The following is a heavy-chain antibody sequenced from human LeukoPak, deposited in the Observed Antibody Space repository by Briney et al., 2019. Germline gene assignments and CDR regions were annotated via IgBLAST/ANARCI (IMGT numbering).Heavy chain of an antibody. J-gene: IGHJ4*02. CDR2: INPGDSDT. Sequence: GESLKISCKGSGYSFTTYWIAWVRQMPGKGLEWMGIINPGDSDTRYNPSFQGQVTISADKFISTAYLQWSSLKASDTAIYYCARHGGSAGVDYWGQGTLVTASS. D-gene: IGHD6-19*01. CDR3: ARHGGSAGVDY. V-gene: IGHV5-51*01. CDR1: GYSFTTYW.